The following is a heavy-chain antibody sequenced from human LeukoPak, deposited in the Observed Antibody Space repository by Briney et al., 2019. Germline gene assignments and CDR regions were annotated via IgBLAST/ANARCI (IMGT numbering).Heavy chain of an antibody. V-gene: IGHV3-53*01. CDR3: ARDAIPQGYSYGHGY. CDR2: IYSGGST. CDR1: GFTVSSNY. Sequence: GGSLRLSCVASGFTVSSNYMSWVRQAPGKGLEWVSVIYSGGSTYYADSVKGRFTISRDNSKNTLYLQMNSLRDEDTAVYYCARDAIPQGYSYGHGYWGQGTLVTVSS. J-gene: IGHJ4*02. D-gene: IGHD5-18*01.